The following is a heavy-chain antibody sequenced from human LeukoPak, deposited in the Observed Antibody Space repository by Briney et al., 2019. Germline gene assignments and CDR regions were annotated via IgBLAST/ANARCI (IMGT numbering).Heavy chain of an antibody. CDR2: INHSGST. D-gene: IGHD5-24*01. V-gene: IGHV4-34*01. J-gene: IGHJ4*02. CDR3: ARGRDGSHLAFDY. Sequence: SETLSLTCAVYGGSFSGYYWSWIRQPPGKGLEWIGEINHSGSTNYNPSLKSRVTISVDTSKNQFSLKLSSVTPEDTAVYYCARGRDGSHLAFDYWGQGTLVTVSS. CDR1: GGSFSGYY.